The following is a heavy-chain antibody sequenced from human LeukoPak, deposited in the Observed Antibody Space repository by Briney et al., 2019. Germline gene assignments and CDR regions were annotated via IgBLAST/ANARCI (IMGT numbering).Heavy chain of an antibody. J-gene: IGHJ4*02. CDR1: GYTFTSYA. Sequence: ASVKVSCKASGYTFTSYAMHWVRQAPGQRLEWMGWINAGNGNTKYSQKFQGRVTITRDTSASTAYMELSSLRSEDTAVYYCARGPQTAQWLVPNGYFDYWGQGTLVTVSS. V-gene: IGHV1-3*01. D-gene: IGHD6-19*01. CDR2: INAGNGNT. CDR3: ARGPQTAQWLVPNGYFDY.